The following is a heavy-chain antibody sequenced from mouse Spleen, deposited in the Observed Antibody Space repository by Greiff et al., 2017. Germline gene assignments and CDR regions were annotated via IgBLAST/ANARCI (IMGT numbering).Heavy chain of an antibody. J-gene: IGHJ4*01. CDR2: IDPNGGGT. D-gene: IGHD4-1*01. V-gene: IGHV1-72*01. CDR3: AREGNGDVYDMDY. CDR1: GFTFTSYW. Sequence: VQLLQSGAELVKPGASVKLSCKASGFTFTSYWMHWVKQRPGQGLEWIGRIDPNGGGTKYNAKFKGKATLTVDKPSSTAYLQLSSLTSEDPAVYDCAREGNGDVYDMDYWGQGTSVTVSS.